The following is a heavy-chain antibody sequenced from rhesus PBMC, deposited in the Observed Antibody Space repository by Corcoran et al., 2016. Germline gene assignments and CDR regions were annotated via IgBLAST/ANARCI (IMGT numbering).Heavy chain of an antibody. CDR1: GYSFTTYG. CDR2: MNTHTGNP. J-gene: IGHJ4*01. Sequence: QVRLVQSGPDVKQPGASVRVSCKASGYSFTTYGWNWVRQALGQGLEWMGWMNTHTGNPTYAQGFTERFVFSMDTSVSTLYLQISSLKGEDTAVYYCARSTWIQLQGFDFWGQGVLVTVSS. CDR3: ARSTWIQLQGFDF. V-gene: IGHV7-193*02. D-gene: IGHD5-12*01.